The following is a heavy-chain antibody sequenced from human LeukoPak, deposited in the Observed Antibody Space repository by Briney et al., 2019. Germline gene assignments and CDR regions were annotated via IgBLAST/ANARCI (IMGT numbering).Heavy chain of an antibody. V-gene: IGHV4-4*02. Sequence: SGTLSLTCAVSGGSISSSNWWSWVRQPPGKGLEWIGEIYHSGSTNYNPSLKSRVTISVDKSKNQFSLKLSSVTAADTAVYYCARHNCSGGSCYSRQIDYWGQGTLVTVSS. CDR2: IYHSGST. CDR1: GGSISSSNW. D-gene: IGHD2-15*01. CDR3: ARHNCSGGSCYSRQIDY. J-gene: IGHJ4*02.